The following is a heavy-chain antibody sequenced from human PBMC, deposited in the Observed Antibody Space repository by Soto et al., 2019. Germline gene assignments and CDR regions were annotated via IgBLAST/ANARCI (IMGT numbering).Heavy chain of an antibody. CDR1: GFTFSSYG. D-gene: IGHD6-13*01. J-gene: IGHJ4*02. Sequence: QVQLVESGGGVVQPGRSLRLSCAASGFTFSSYGMHWVRQAPGKGLEWVAVISYDGSNKYYADSVKGRFTISRDNSKNPLYLQMNSLRAEDTAVYYCAKVGGRYSSSWYVDYWGQGTLVTVSS. CDR3: AKVGGRYSSSWYVDY. V-gene: IGHV3-30*18. CDR2: ISYDGSNK.